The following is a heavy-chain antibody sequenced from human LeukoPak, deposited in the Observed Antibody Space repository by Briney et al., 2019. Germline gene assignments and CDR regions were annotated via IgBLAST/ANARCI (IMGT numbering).Heavy chain of an antibody. Sequence: PGGSLRLSCAASGFTFSSYTMNWVRQAPGKGLEWVSYISSSSSTIYYADSVKGRFTISRDNAKNSLYLQMNSLRAEDTAVYYCARDRPFEGGDYGDYWGQGTLVTVSS. CDR3: ARDRPFEGGDYGDY. D-gene: IGHD4-17*01. V-gene: IGHV3-48*01. CDR1: GFTFSSYT. J-gene: IGHJ4*02. CDR2: ISSSSSTI.